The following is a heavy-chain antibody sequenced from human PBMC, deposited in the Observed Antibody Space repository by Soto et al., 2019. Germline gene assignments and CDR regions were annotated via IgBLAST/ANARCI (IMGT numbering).Heavy chain of an antibody. Sequence: QLQLQESGSGLVKPSQTLSLTCAVSGGSISSGGYSWSWIRQPPGEGLEWIGYIYHRWSTSYNPSLKRRVTISVDRSKNQFSLKLSSVTAADTAVYYCARAGGLGAVAADYWGQGTLVTVSS. CDR3: ARAGGLGAVAADY. V-gene: IGHV4-30-2*01. J-gene: IGHJ4*02. D-gene: IGHD6-19*01. CDR2: IYHRWST. CDR1: GGSISSGGYS.